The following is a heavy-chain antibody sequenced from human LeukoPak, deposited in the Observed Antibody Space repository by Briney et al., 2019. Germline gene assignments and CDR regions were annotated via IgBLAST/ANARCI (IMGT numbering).Heavy chain of an antibody. Sequence: GGSLRLSCAASGFTFSSYSMNWVRQAPGKGLEWVSSISSSSSYIYYADSVKGRFTISRDNAKNSLYLQMNSLRAEDTAVYYCARLILEITVTTPDYWGQGTLVTVSS. CDR3: ARLILEITVTTPDY. D-gene: IGHD4-11*01. J-gene: IGHJ4*02. V-gene: IGHV3-21*01. CDR2: ISSSSSYI. CDR1: GFTFSSYS.